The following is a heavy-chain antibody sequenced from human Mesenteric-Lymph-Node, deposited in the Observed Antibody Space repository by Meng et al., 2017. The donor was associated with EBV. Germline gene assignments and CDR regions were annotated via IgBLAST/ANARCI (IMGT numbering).Heavy chain of an antibody. D-gene: IGHD3-16*01. CDR2: VYHRGSS. CDR1: GGSITSGDW. CDR3: ARGLGGSRNYYFDY. V-gene: IGHV4-4*03. Sequence: VQIQEWGAGLLKPPETLYLTCTISGGSITSGDWWSWVRQTPGKGLEWIGQVYHRGSSSYNPSLKSRATISVDNSNNQFSLRLTSVTAADTAVYYCARGLGGSRNYYFDYWGQGTLVTVSS. J-gene: IGHJ4*02.